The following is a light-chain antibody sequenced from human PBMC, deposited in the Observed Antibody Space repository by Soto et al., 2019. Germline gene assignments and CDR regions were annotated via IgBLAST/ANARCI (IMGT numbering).Light chain of an antibody. CDR1: SSDVGTSNY. CDR2: DVS. CDR3: SSYTTSNPQV. J-gene: IGLJ3*02. V-gene: IGLV2-14*01. Sequence: QSALTQPASVSGSPGQSITISCTGTSSDVGTSNYVSWYQHRPGKAPKLMIYDVSYRPSGVSNRFSGSKSANTASLTISGLPAEDEAYYYCSSYTTSNPQVFGGGTKVTVL.